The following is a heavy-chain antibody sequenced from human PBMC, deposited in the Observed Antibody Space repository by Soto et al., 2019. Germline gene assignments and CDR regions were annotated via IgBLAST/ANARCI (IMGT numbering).Heavy chain of an antibody. Sequence: GGSLRLSCAASGFTFGISGMNWVRQAPGKGLEWVAYISSTSSTIRYADSVKGRFAISRDNAKNSVLLHMNSLKDEDTAVYYCATNRGGAGATDYWGQGTLVTVSS. J-gene: IGHJ4*02. D-gene: IGHD1-26*01. CDR3: ATNRGGAGATDY. CDR1: GFTFGISG. CDR2: ISSTSSTI. V-gene: IGHV3-48*02.